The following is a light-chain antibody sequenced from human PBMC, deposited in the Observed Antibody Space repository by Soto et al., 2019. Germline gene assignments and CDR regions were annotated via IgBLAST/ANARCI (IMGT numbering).Light chain of an antibody. CDR1: KLGDKY. V-gene: IGLV3-1*01. CDR2: QDS. J-gene: IGLJ2*01. CDR3: QAWDSSTVV. Sequence: SYELTQPPSVSVSPGQTASITCSGDKLGDKYACWYQQKPGQSPVLVIYQDSNRPLGIPERFSGSNSGNTATLTISGTQAMDEADYYCQAWDSSTVVFGGGTKLTVL.